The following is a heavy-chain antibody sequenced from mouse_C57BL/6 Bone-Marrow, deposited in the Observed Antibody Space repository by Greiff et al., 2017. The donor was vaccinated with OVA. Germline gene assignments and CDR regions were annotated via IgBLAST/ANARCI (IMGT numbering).Heavy chain of an antibody. CDR2: IYPSDGET. Sequence: VQLQQSGAELVRPGSSVKLSCKASGYTFTSYWMDWVKQRPGQGLEWIGNIYPSDGETHYNQKFKDKATLTVDKSSSTAYMQLSSLTSEDSAVYYCARDGSGYGYWGQGTTLTVSS. J-gene: IGHJ2*01. CDR1: GYTFTSYW. CDR3: ARDGSGYGY. D-gene: IGHD3-2*02. V-gene: IGHV1-61*01.